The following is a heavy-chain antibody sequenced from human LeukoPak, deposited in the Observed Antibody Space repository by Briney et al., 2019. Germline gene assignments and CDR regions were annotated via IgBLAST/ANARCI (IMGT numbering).Heavy chain of an antibody. CDR3: AKFMDARG. V-gene: IGHV3-30*18. D-gene: IGHD2-2*01. J-gene: IGHJ4*02. CDR2: ISYDGSEK. CDR1: TSTFIYYS. Sequence: PGGSLRLSCSASTSTFIYYSMHWVRQAPGKGLEWVAVISYDGSEKYYADSVKGRFTISRDNSKNMMFLQMNSLSPEDTAVYFCAKFMDARGWGPGTLVAVSP.